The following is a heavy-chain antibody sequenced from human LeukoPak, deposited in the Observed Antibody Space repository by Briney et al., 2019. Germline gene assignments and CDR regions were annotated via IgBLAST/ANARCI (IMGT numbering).Heavy chain of an antibody. CDR3: ASTMVTSMDV. Sequence: GGSLRLSCAASGFTFSSYWMHWVRQAPGKGLVWVSRIKHDGSSTSYADSVKGRFTISRDNAKSALYLRMNSLRVEDTAVYYCASTMVTSMDVWGQGTTVTVSS. V-gene: IGHV3-74*01. CDR1: GFTFSSYW. CDR2: IKHDGSST. D-gene: IGHD4-17*01. J-gene: IGHJ6*02.